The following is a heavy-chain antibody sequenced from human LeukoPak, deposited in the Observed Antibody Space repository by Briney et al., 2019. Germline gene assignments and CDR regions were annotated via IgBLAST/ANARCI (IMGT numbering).Heavy chain of an antibody. V-gene: IGHV4-39*01. CDR1: GGSISSSSYY. CDR3: ARSGEIATIGAHAFDI. D-gene: IGHD5-24*01. Sequence: PSETLSLTCTVSGGSISSSSYYWGWIRQPPGKGLEWIGSIYYSGSTYYNPSLKSRVTISVDTSKNQFSLKLSSVTAADTAVYYCARSGEIATIGAHAFDIWGQGTMVTVSS. CDR2: IYYSGST. J-gene: IGHJ3*02.